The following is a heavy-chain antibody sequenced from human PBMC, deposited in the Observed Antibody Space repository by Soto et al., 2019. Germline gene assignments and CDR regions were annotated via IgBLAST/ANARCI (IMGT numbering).Heavy chain of an antibody. J-gene: IGHJ3*01. CDR2: IYYSGNT. CDR3: AREDENVFDV. Sequence: SETLSLTCSVSGGSISSNYWSWIRQPPGKGLEWIGYIYYSGNTNYNPSLKSRVTISVDTSKNQFSLKVSSVTAADTAVYYCAREDENVFDVWVKGTMVPVPS. CDR1: GGSISSNY. V-gene: IGHV4-59*01.